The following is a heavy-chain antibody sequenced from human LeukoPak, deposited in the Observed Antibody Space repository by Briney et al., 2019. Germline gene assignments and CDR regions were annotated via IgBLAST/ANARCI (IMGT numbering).Heavy chain of an antibody. CDR1: GFTFSSYA. CDR3: ARVVGAIKPRRAEYFQH. V-gene: IGHV3-23*01. J-gene: IGHJ1*01. D-gene: IGHD1-26*01. Sequence: GGSLRLSCAASGFTFSSYAMSWVRQAPGEGLEWFSGITDNGGDTYHADSVKGRFTISRDNSKNTLYLQMNSLRAEDTAVYYCARVVGAIKPRRAEYFQHWGQGTLVTVSS. CDR2: ITDNGGDT.